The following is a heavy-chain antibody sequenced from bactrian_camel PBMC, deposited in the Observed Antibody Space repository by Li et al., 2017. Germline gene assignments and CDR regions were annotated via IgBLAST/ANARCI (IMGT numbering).Heavy chain of an antibody. Sequence: HVQLVESGGGSVQAGGSLTLSCVISGYTFNSKCVGWFRSERDGVAVITTGSGTTFYGDSVKGRFTISRDNAKTTVYLQMNSLKPEDTAMYYCVADCELRYGHFDFNIGSRGQGTQVTVSS. V-gene: IGHV3S63*01. J-gene: IGHJ4*01. D-gene: IGHD2*01. CDR2: ITTGSGTT. CDR1: GYTFNSKC. CDR3: VADCELRYGHFDFNIGS.